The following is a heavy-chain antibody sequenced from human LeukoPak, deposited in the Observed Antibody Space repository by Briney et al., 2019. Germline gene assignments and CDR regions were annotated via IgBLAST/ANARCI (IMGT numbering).Heavy chain of an antibody. V-gene: IGHV4-30-4*08. D-gene: IGHD3-22*01. Sequence: SWIRQPPGKGLEWIGYIYYSGSTYYNPSLKSRVTISVDTSKNQFSLKLSSVTAADTAVYYCARKYYYDSSGYYYDYWGQGTLVTVSS. CDR3: ARKYYYDSSGYYYDY. J-gene: IGHJ4*02. CDR2: IYYSGST.